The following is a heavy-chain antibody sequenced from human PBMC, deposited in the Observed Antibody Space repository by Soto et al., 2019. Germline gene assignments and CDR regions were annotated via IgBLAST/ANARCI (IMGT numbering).Heavy chain of an antibody. V-gene: IGHV4-4*07. Sequence: PSETLSLTCTVSGDSVSNYYWSWIRQPAGGGLEWIGRVYSGGATDYNPSLNGRVTMSLDTSRNQLSLRLSSVTAADAAIYFCAKGPNWNQYHSAVVVWGQGTAVTAP. CDR1: GDSVSNYY. CDR2: VYSGGAT. CDR3: AKGPNWNQYHSAVVV. J-gene: IGHJ6*02. D-gene: IGHD1-20*01.